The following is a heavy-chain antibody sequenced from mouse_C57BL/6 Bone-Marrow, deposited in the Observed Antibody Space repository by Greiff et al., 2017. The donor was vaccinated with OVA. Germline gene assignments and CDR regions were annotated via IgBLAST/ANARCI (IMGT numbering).Heavy chain of an antibody. V-gene: IGHV5-4*01. CDR3: ARERRAMDY. Sequence: EVMLVESGGGLVKPGGSLKLSCAASGFTFSSYAMSRVRQTPEKRLEWVATISDGGSYTYYPDYVKGRLTISRDNAKNNLYLQMSHLKSEDTAMYYCARERRAMDYWGQGTSVTVSS. CDR1: GFTFSSYA. CDR2: ISDGGSYT. J-gene: IGHJ4*01.